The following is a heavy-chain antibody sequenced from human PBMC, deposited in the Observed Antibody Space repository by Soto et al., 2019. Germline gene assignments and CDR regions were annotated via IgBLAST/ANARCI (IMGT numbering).Heavy chain of an antibody. D-gene: IGHD3-22*01. CDR2: IYSGGST. CDR1: GFTVSSNY. Sequence: GGSLRLSCAASGFTVSSNYMSWVRQAPGKGLEWVSVIYSGGSTYYADSVKGRFTISRDNSKNTLYLQMNSLRAEDMAVYYCARGGRDDSSGYYYYYGMDVWGQGTTVTVSS. CDR3: ARGGRDDSSGYYYYYGMDV. V-gene: IGHV3-53*01. J-gene: IGHJ6*02.